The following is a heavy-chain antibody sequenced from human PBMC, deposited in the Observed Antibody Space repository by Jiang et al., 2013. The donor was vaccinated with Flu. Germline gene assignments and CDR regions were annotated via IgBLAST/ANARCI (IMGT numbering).Heavy chain of an antibody. J-gene: IGHJ5*02. V-gene: IGHV3-30-3*01. Sequence: QLLESGGGVVHPGRSLRLSCAASGFTFSSYAMHWVRQAPGKGLEWVAVISYDGSNKYYTDSVKGRFTISRDNSKNTLYLQMNSLRAEDTAVYYCARDAPQDYYDSSGYRNWFDPWGQGTLVTVSS. CDR1: GFTFSSYA. CDR2: ISYDGSNK. CDR3: ARDAPQDYYDSSGYRNWFDP. D-gene: IGHD3-22*01.